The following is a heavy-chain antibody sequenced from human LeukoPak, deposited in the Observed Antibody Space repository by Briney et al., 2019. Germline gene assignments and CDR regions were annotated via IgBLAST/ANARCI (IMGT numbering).Heavy chain of an antibody. CDR3: ARDVLGATCGFDY. CDR1: GYPFTSNG. D-gene: IGHD1-26*01. J-gene: IGHJ4*02. Sequence: GASVKVSCKAPGYPFTSNGISWVRQAPGQGLEWMGWIGTDKDNTKYAQKFQGRVTMTADRSTTTVYMELRRLTSDDTAVYYCARDVLGATCGFDYWGQGTLVTVSS. CDR2: IGTDKDNT. V-gene: IGHV1-18*01.